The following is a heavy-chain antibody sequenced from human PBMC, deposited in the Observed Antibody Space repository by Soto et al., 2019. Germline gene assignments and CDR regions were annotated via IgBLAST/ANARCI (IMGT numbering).Heavy chain of an antibody. D-gene: IGHD1-26*01. CDR1: GSTFSSYA. V-gene: IGHV1-69*01. J-gene: IGHJ5*02. CDR2: VIPIFGPA. Sequence: QVQLVQSGAEVKKPGSSVKVSCKASGSTFSSYAISWVRQAPGQGLEWMGGVIPIFGPANYAQKFQGRVTITADESTSTAYMELSSLRSEDTAVYYCARLVSLPERFDPWGQGTLVSVSS. CDR3: ARLVSLPERFDP.